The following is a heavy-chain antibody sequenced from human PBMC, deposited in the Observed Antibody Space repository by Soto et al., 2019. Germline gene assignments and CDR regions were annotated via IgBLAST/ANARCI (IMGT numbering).Heavy chain of an antibody. J-gene: IGHJ3*02. V-gene: IGHV3-33*01. Sequence: GGDLRLSCAASGFTLSSYGKHWGRQAPGKGLEWVAVIWYDGSNKYYADSVKGRFTISRDNSKNTLYLQMNSLRAEDTAVYYCARVCPHHKSCASAFDIWGQGTMVTVSS. CDR1: GFTLSSYG. CDR3: ARVCPHHKSCASAFDI. D-gene: IGHD1-26*01. CDR2: IWYDGSNK.